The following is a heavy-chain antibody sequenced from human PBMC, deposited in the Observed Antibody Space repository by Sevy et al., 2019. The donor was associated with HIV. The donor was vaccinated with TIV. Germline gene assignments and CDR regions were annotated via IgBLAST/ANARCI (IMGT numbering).Heavy chain of an antibody. Sequence: GGSLRLSCAASGFTFSSYGMHWVRQAPGKGLEWVAVIWNDGSNQYYADSVEGRFTVSRDNSTNTLYLQMNSLRAEDTAAYYCASAPGYCTSTNCYDWFDPWGHGTLVTVSS. CDR3: ASAPGYCTSTNCYDWFDP. J-gene: IGHJ5*02. V-gene: IGHV3-33*01. D-gene: IGHD2-2*01. CDR2: IWNDGSNQ. CDR1: GFTFSSYG.